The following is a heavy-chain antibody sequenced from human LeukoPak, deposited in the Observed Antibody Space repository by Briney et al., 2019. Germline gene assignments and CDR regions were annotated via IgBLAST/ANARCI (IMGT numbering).Heavy chain of an antibody. J-gene: IGHJ3*02. Sequence: GGSLRLSCAASGFTVSSNYMSWVRQAPGKGLEWVSVIYSGGSTYYADSVKGRFTISRDNSKNTLYLQMNSLRAEDTAVYYCAYHTISSQWAFDIWGQGTMVTVSS. CDR3: AYHTISSQWAFDI. CDR2: IYSGGST. V-gene: IGHV3-53*01. CDR1: GFTVSSNY. D-gene: IGHD6-6*01.